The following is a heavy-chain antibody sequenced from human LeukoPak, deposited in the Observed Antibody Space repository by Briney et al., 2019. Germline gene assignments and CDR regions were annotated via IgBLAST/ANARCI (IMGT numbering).Heavy chain of an antibody. CDR3: ARLYSSGWRRNYYFDY. V-gene: IGHV4-59*08. J-gene: IGHJ4*02. Sequence: PSETLSLTCSVSGVSISSYYWAWIRQPPGKGLEWIGFIYYTGIISHNPSLESRVTMSVDTYDNQFSLRLNSVSAADTAVYYCARLYSSGWRRNYYFDYWGQGTLVTVPS. CDR1: GVSISSYY. D-gene: IGHD6-19*01. CDR2: IYYTGII.